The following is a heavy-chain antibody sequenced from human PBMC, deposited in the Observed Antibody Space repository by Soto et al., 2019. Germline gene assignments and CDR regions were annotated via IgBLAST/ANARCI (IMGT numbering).Heavy chain of an antibody. CDR2: INAGNGNT. J-gene: IGHJ5*02. CDR3: ARDVRLELFFLLDP. D-gene: IGHD1-7*01. Sequence: ASVKVSCKASGYTYTSYAMHWVRQAPGQRLEWMGWINAGNGNTKYSQKFQGRVTITRDTSASTAYMELSSLRSEDTAVYYCARDVRLELFFLLDPWGQGTLVTAPQ. V-gene: IGHV1-3*01. CDR1: GYTYTSYA.